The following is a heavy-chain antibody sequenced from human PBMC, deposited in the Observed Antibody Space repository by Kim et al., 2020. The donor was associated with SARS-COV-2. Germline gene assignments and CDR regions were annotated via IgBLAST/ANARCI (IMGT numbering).Heavy chain of an antibody. CDR1: GGSISSSSCY. D-gene: IGHD1-26*01. CDR3: AGLVVAATARFDY. J-gene: IGHJ4*02. V-gene: IGHV4-39*01. CDR2: ICYSGST. Sequence: SETLSLTCTVSGGSISSSSCYWVWIRKPPGKGREWIGSICYSGSTYYNPSLKSRVTISVDTTKNQFSLRLSSVTAADTAVYYCAGLVVAATARFDYWGQG.